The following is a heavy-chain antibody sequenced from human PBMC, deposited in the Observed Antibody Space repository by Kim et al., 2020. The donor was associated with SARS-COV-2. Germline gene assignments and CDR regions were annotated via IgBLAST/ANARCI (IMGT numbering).Heavy chain of an antibody. V-gene: IGHV3-21*01. CDR1: GFTFSSYS. Sequence: GGSLRLSCAASGFTFSSYSMNWVRQAPGKGLEWVSSISSSSSYIYYADSVKGRFTISRDNAKNSLYLQMNSLRAEDTAVYYCATGDPESTYYYYGMDVWGQGTTVTVSS. J-gene: IGHJ6*02. CDR2: ISSSSSYI. CDR3: ATGDPESTYYYYGMDV. D-gene: IGHD2-21*01.